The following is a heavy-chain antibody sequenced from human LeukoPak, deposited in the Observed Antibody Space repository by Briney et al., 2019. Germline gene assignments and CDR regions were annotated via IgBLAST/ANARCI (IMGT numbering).Heavy chain of an antibody. CDR1: GFTFSDYA. J-gene: IGHJ4*02. CDR3: AKGYIQLWWFDY. Sequence: GGSLRLSCAASGFTFSDYAMSWVRQAPGKGLQWVSLISGSGDGAHYADSVKGRFTISRDNSKNTVYLQMTNLRAEDTAVYYCAKGYIQLWWFDYWGQGTLVTVSS. V-gene: IGHV3-23*01. D-gene: IGHD2-21*01. CDR2: ISGSGDGA.